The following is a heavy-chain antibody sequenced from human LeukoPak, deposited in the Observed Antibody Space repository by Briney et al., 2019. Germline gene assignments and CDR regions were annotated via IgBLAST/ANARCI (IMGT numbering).Heavy chain of an antibody. CDR2: ISAYNGNT. V-gene: IGHV1-18*01. D-gene: IGHD1-26*01. CDR3: ARDAYSGSYPDPFDY. Sequence: ASVKVSCKASGYTFTSYGISWVRQAPGQGLEWMGWISAYNGNTNYAQKLQGRVTMTTDTSTSTAYTELRSLRSDDTAVYYCARDAYSGSYPDPFDYWGQGTLVTVSS. CDR1: GYTFTSYG. J-gene: IGHJ4*02.